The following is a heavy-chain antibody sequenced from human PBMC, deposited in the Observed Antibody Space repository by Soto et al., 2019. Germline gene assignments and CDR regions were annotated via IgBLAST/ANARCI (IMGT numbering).Heavy chain of an antibody. Sequence: QVQLQQWGAGLLKPSETLSLTCAVYGGSFSGYQWSWIRQTPGKGLEWLGAINDSGNINYNPSLKSRVTILLDTPKKQISLKLSSVTAADSAVYYCARGMILWFGELSRRGGYYYYMDGWGKGNRVTVS. CDR3: ARGMILWFGELSRRGGYYYYMDG. J-gene: IGHJ6*03. D-gene: IGHD3-10*01. CDR1: GGSFSGYQ. V-gene: IGHV4-34*01. CDR2: INDSGNI.